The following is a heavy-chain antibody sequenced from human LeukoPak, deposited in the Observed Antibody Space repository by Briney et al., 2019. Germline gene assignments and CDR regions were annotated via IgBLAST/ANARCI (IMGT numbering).Heavy chain of an antibody. CDR1: GGSFSGYY. Sequence: SSETLSLTCAVYGGSFSGYYWSWIRQPPGKGLEWIGEINHSGSTNYNPSLKSRVTISVDTSKNQFSLKLSSVTAADTAVYYCASSYYYDSYNTEGGPYYFDYWGQGTLVTVSS. J-gene: IGHJ4*02. D-gene: IGHD3-22*01. V-gene: IGHV4-34*01. CDR3: ASSYYYDSYNTEGGPYYFDY. CDR2: INHSGST.